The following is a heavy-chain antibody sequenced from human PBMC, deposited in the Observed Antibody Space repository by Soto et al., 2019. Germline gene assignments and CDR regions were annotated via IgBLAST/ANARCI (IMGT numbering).Heavy chain of an antibody. V-gene: IGHV4-34*01. J-gene: IGHJ4*02. Sequence: SETLSLTCAVYGGSFSGSYWSWIRQPPGKGLEWIGKITHSGSTNYNPSLKSRVTIAVDTSKNQFSLKLSSVTAADTAMYYCARYYYDSSGYYPIFDNWGQGTLVTVSS. D-gene: IGHD3-22*01. CDR1: GGSFSGSY. CDR3: ARYYYDSSGYYPIFDN. CDR2: ITHSGST.